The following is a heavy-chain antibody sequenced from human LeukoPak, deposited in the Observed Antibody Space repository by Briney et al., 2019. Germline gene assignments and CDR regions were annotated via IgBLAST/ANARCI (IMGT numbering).Heavy chain of an antibody. CDR3: ARPSYYDFWTTSQYYFDY. D-gene: IGHD3-3*01. J-gene: IGHJ4*02. CDR1: GDSFSGYF. CDR2: IDDRGNI. V-gene: IGHV4-34*01. Sequence: SETLSLTCAVYGDSFSGYFWSWIRQSPAKGLEWFGEIDDRGNIFYNPSLKSRVTISVDTSKNQFSLKLSSVTAADTAVYYCARPSYYDFWTTSQYYFDYWGQGTLVTVSS.